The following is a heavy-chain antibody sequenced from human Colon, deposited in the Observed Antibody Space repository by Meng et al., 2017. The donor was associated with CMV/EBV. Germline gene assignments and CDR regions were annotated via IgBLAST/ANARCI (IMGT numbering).Heavy chain of an antibody. V-gene: IGHV3-13*01. J-gene: IGHJ3*02. CDR3: ARTHDAFDI. Sequence: GGSLRLSCAASGFDFRSYDMHWVRQVKGKGLEWVSAIGNGGDTIGNGGDTYYAGSVKGRFTISRENEKNTLYLQMNSLRVGDTAVYYCARTHDAFDIWGQGTMVTVSS. CDR2: IGNGGDTIGNGGDT. CDR1: GFDFRSYD.